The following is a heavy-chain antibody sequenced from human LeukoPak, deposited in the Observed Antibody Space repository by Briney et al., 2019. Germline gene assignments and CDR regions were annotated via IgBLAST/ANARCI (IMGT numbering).Heavy chain of an antibody. CDR2: MIPIFGTA. CDR1: GVTFSSYA. Sequence: ASVKVSCKASGVTFSSYAISWVRQAPGQGLEWMGRMIPIFGTANYAQKFQGRVTMTTDESTSTAYMELSSLRSEDTAVYYCARGQTSDPVSAGTYGYYMDVWGKGTTVTVSS. V-gene: IGHV1-69*05. J-gene: IGHJ6*03. D-gene: IGHD6-19*01. CDR3: ARGQTSDPVSAGTYGYYMDV.